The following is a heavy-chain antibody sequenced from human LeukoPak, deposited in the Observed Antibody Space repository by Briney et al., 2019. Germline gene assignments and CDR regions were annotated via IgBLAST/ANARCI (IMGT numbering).Heavy chain of an antibody. Sequence: ASVKVSCKASGYTFTSYGISWVRQAPGQGLEWMGWISAYNGNTNYAQKLQGRVTMTTDTSTSTAYMDLRSLRSDDTAVYYCARAPHPPIAVAGTSYGFDYWGQGTLVTVSS. CDR2: ISAYNGNT. CDR3: ARAPHPPIAVAGTSYGFDY. CDR1: GYTFTSYG. J-gene: IGHJ4*02. D-gene: IGHD6-19*01. V-gene: IGHV1-18*04.